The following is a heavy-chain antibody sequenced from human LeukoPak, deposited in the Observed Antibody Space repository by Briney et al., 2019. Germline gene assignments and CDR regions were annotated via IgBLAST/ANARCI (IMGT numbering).Heavy chain of an antibody. J-gene: IGHJ4*02. D-gene: IGHD6-13*01. CDR3: VRAAAVFDY. CDR2: PYYRSKWYN. V-gene: IGHV6-1*01. Sequence: SQTLSLTCAISGDRVSSNSAAWNWTRQSPSRGLEWLGRPYYRSKWYNDYAVSVKSRIAINPDTSKNQFSLQLHSVTPDDTAVYYCVRAAAVFDYWGQATLVTVSS. CDR1: GDRVSSNSAA.